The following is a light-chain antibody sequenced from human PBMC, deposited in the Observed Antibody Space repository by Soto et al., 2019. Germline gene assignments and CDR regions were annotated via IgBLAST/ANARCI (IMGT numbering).Light chain of an antibody. Sequence: ENVLTQSPGTLSLSPGERATLSCRASQSISSSYLAWYQQKPGHPPRLLIYGESNRATGIPDRFSGSGSGTEFTLTISRLEPEDFAVYYCQQYSGSPPLTFGGGTKVEIK. CDR1: QSISSSY. CDR3: QQYSGSPPLT. J-gene: IGKJ4*01. V-gene: IGKV3-20*01. CDR2: GES.